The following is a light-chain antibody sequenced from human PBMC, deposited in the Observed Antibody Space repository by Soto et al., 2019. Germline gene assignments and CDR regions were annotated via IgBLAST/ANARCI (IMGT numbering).Light chain of an antibody. V-gene: IGLV2-11*01. CDR2: DVS. J-gene: IGLJ2*01. Sequence: QAVVTQPRSVSGSPGQSVTISCTGTSSDVGGYNYVSWYQQNPGKAPKLMIYDVSKRPSGVPDRFSGSKSDNTASLTISGLQAEDEADYYCCSYAGTYTFVVFGGGTKLTVL. CDR3: CSYAGTYTFVV. CDR1: SSDVGGYNY.